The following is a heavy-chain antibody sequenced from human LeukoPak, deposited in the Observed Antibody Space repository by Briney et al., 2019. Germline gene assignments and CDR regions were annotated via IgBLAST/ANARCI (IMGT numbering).Heavy chain of an antibody. Sequence: SETLSLTCAVSGYSANNGYYWVWIRQPPGKGLEWIGSLYHSDSVYYNTALQSRVSMSADTSKNQFSLKLSFVTAADTAVYYCARQHDSYFYYYVDVWGSGTTVTVSS. V-gene: IGHV4-38-2*01. CDR2: LYHSDSV. CDR1: GYSANNGYY. CDR3: ARQHDSYFYYYVDV. J-gene: IGHJ6*03.